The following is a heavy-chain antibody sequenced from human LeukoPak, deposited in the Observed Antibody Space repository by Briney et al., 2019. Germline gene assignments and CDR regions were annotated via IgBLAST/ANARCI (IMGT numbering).Heavy chain of an antibody. D-gene: IGHD1-1*01. Sequence: PGGSLRLSCAASGFTFSSYSMNWVRQAPGKGLEWVSYISSSSTIYYADSVKGRFTISRDNAKNSLYLQMNSLRDEDTAVYYCARPWNYYYYYGMDVWGQGTTVTVSS. CDR3: ARPWNYYYYYGMDV. CDR1: GFTFSSYS. J-gene: IGHJ6*02. CDR2: ISSSSTI. V-gene: IGHV3-48*02.